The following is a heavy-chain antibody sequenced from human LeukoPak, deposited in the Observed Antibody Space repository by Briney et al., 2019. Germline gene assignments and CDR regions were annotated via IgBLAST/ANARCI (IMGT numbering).Heavy chain of an antibody. V-gene: IGHV1-18*01. Sequence: GASVKVSCKASGYTFTSYGISWVRQAPGQGLEWMGWISAYNGNTNYAQKLQGRVTMTTDTSTSTAYMELRSLRSDDTAVYYCARTMGATLDYYYYYMDVWGKGTTVTVSS. CDR1: GYTFTSYG. D-gene: IGHD1-26*01. CDR2: ISAYNGNT. CDR3: ARTMGATLDYYYYYMDV. J-gene: IGHJ6*03.